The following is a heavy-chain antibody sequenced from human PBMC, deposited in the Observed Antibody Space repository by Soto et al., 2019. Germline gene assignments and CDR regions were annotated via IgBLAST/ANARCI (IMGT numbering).Heavy chain of an antibody. D-gene: IGHD1-26*01. J-gene: IGHJ4*02. CDR2: IYYSGST. Sequence: PSETLSLTCTVSGGSVSSGSYYWSWFRKPPGKGLEWIGYIYYSGSTNYNPSLKSRVTISVDTSKNQFSLKLSSVTAADTAVYYCARGPWEPQDYYFDYWGQGTLVTVSS. V-gene: IGHV4-61*01. CDR1: GGSVSSGSYY. CDR3: ARGPWEPQDYYFDY.